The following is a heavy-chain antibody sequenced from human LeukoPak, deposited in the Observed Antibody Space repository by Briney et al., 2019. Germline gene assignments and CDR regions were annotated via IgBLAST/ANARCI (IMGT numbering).Heavy chain of an antibody. V-gene: IGHV5-51*01. Sequence: NPGESLKISCKGSGYSFTSYWIGWVRQMPRKGLEWMGIIYPGDSDTRYSPSFQGQVTISADKSISTAYLQWSSLKASDSAMYYCARQGYTSGGYCYYMDVWGKGTTVTVSS. CDR1: GYSFTSYW. D-gene: IGHD6-25*01. CDR2: IYPGDSDT. CDR3: ARQGYTSGGYCYYMDV. J-gene: IGHJ6*03.